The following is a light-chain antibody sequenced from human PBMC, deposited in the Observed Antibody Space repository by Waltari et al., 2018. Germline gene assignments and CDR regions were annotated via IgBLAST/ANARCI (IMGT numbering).Light chain of an antibody. J-gene: IGLJ1*01. CDR3: SSYTTSNSFV. V-gene: IGLV2-14*03. Sequence: QSALTQPASVSGSPGQSITISCTGTSNDIGNYKYVSWYQQNPGKAPKLMIYDVSNRPSGVSCRVSGSKSGNTASLTISGLQAEDEADYYCSSYTTSNSFVFGSGTTVTVL. CDR1: SNDIGNYKY. CDR2: DVS.